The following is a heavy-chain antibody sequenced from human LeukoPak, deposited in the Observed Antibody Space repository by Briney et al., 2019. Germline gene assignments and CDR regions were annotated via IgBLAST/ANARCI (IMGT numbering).Heavy chain of an antibody. D-gene: IGHD1-1*01. CDR2: IYYSGST. CDR3: AATGAEYFQH. Sequence: SETLSLTCAVYGGSFSGYYWSWIRQPPGKGLEWIGYIYYSGSTNYNPSLKSRVTISVDTSKNQFSLKLSSVTAADTAVYYCAATGAEYFQHWGQGTLVTVSS. V-gene: IGHV4-59*08. J-gene: IGHJ1*01. CDR1: GGSFSGYY.